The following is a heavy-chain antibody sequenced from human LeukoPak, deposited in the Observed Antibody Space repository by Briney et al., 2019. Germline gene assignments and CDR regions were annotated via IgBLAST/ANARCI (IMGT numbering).Heavy chain of an antibody. CDR3: TTSGGYSYGSQGYYYYGMDV. Sequence: MSGGSLRLSCAASGLTFSSYGMHWVRQAPGKGLEWVGHIKSKTDGGTTDYAAPVKGRFTISRDDSKNTLYLQMNSLKTDDTALYYCTTSGGYSYGSQGYYYYGMDVWGQGTTVTVSS. J-gene: IGHJ6*02. CDR1: GLTFSSYG. D-gene: IGHD5-18*01. V-gene: IGHV3-15*01. CDR2: IKSKTDGGTT.